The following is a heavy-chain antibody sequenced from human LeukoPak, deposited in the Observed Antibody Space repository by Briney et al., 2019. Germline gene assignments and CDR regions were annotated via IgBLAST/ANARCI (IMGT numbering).Heavy chain of an antibody. J-gene: IGHJ4*02. D-gene: IGHD3-22*01. CDR1: GFTFSSYS. V-gene: IGHV3-48*01. CDR3: AREEGNDSSAE. Sequence: GGSLRLSCAASGFTFSSYSMNWVRQAPGKGLEWVSYISSSSSTIYYADSVKGRFTISRDNAKNSLYLQMNSLRAEDTAVYYCAREEGNDSSAEWGQGTLVTVSS. CDR2: ISSSSSTI.